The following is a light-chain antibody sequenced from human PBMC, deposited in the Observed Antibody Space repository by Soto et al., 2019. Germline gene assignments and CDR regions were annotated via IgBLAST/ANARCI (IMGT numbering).Light chain of an antibody. CDR1: QSISTY. J-gene: IGKJ2*01. CDR2: GAS. V-gene: IGKV3-15*01. Sequence: EIVMTQSPATLSVSPGERATLSCRASQSISTYLAWYQHKPGQAPSLLIYGASIRATGIPARFSGTGSGTEFTLTISSLQSEDFAVYYCQEYNNWPPFMYTFGQGTKLEI. CDR3: QEYNNWPPFMYT.